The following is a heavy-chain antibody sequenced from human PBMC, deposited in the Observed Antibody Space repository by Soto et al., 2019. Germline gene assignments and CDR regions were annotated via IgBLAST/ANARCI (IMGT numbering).Heavy chain of an antibody. V-gene: IGHV3-23*01. CDR1: GFTFSSFA. Sequence: EVQLLESGGGLVQPGGSLSLSCAASGFTFSSFAMSWVRQAPGKGLEWVSAIGSRGDSTYYADSVKGRFTISRDNSKNTLYLQMNSPRAEDTAVYYCAKDLIYGYNSGRPFDSWGQGTLVTVSS. J-gene: IGHJ4*02. CDR3: AKDLIYGYNSGRPFDS. D-gene: IGHD6-19*01. CDR2: IGSRGDST.